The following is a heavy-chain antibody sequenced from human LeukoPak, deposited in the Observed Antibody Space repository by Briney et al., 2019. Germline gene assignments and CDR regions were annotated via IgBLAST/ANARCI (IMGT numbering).Heavy chain of an antibody. V-gene: IGHV6-1*01. D-gene: IGHD6-19*01. CDR1: GESVSSKNGA. CDR3: ARDVGTSGWHTFDY. J-gene: IGHJ4*02. CDR2: TYYRSKWYT. Sequence: SQTLSVTCDISGESVSSKNGAWNWIRQSPSRGLEWLGRTYYRSKWYTDYAVSMNGRITISPGTSKNQFSLQLNSVTPDDTAVYYCARDVGTSGWHTFDYWGQGTLVTVSS.